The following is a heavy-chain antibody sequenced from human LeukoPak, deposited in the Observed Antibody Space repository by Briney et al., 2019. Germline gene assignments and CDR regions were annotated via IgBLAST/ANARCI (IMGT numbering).Heavy chain of an antibody. D-gene: IGHD4-23*01. J-gene: IGHJ4*02. CDR2: IYTSGST. CDR3: ARDLPYYDYGGNSAFDY. CDR1: GGSISSYY. Sequence: PSETLPLTCTVSGGSISSYYWSWIRQPAGKGLEWIGRIYTSGSTNYNPSLKSRVTMSVDTSKNQFSLKLSSVTAADTAVYYCARDLPYYDYGGNSAFDYWGQGTLVTVSS. V-gene: IGHV4-4*07.